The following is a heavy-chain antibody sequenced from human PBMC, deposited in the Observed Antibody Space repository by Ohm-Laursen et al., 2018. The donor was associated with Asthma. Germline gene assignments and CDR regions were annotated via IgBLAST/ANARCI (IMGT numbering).Heavy chain of an antibody. V-gene: IGHV4-30-4*01. J-gene: IGHJ4*02. CDR1: GGSISSGDYY. CDR2: IYYSGST. CDR3: ARDSGYYLLDY. Sequence: PTQTLTLTCTVSGGSISSGDYYWSWIRQPPGKGLEWIGYIYYSGSTYYNPSLKSRVTISVDTSKNQFSLKLSSVTAADTAVYYCARDSGYYLLDYWGQGTLVTVSS. D-gene: IGHD3-22*01.